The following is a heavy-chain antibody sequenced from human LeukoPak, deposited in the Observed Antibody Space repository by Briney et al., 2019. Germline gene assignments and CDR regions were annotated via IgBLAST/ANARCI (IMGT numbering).Heavy chain of an antibody. CDR3: ARDPVLRNFWYFDL. D-gene: IGHD5-12*01. CDR1: GGSISSYY. CDR2: IYTSGST. J-gene: IGHJ2*01. Sequence: SETLSLTCTVSGGSISSYYWSWIRQPAGKGLEWIGRIYTSGSTNYNPSPKSRVTMSVDTSKNQFSLKLSSVTAADTAVYYCARDPVLRNFWYFDLWGRGTLVTVSS. V-gene: IGHV4-4*07.